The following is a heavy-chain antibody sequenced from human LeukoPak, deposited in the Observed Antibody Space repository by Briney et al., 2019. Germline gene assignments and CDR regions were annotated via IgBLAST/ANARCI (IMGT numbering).Heavy chain of an antibody. Sequence: KASQTLSLTGAVSGGSISSGGYSWSWIRHPPGKGLEWIGYIYHSGSTYYNPALKSRVTISVDRSKNQFSLKLSSVTAADTAVHYCARGSVVTPDLFDYWGQGTLVTVSS. D-gene: IGHD2-21*02. V-gene: IGHV4-30-2*01. CDR2: IYHSGST. CDR1: GGSISSGGYS. J-gene: IGHJ4*02. CDR3: ARGSVVTPDLFDY.